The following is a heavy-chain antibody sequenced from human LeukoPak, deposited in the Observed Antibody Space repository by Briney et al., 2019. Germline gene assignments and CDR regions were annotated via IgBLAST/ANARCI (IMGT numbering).Heavy chain of an antibody. J-gene: IGHJ3*02. CDR1: GGTFNNYS. CDR3: AREDYDSLTAYYTGKGVGAFDI. V-gene: IGHV1-69*05. Sequence: GASVKVSCKASGGTFNNYSISWVRQAPGQGLEWMGGIIPIFGRVSHAQKFLGRVTITTDKSTSTAYMDLSSLRSEDTAVYFCAREDYDSLTAYYTGKGVGAFDIWGQGTKVTVSS. D-gene: IGHD3-9*01. CDR2: IIPIFGRV.